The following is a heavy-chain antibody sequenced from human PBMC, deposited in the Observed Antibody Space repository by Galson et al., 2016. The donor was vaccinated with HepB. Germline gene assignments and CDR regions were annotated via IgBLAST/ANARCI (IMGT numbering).Heavy chain of an antibody. V-gene: IGHV3-23*01. CDR2: VSGSGYST. CDR3: VKDLQWGSSIGWGWFDP. D-gene: IGHD6-13*01. J-gene: IGHJ5*02. Sequence: GSLRLSCAASGFTFSSYGMSWVRQAPGKGLEWVSAVSGSGYSTYYADSVKGRFTISRDNSKNTLYLHMNSLRVEDTAVYHCVKDLQWGSSIGWGWFDPWGQGTLVTVSS. CDR1: GFTFSSYG.